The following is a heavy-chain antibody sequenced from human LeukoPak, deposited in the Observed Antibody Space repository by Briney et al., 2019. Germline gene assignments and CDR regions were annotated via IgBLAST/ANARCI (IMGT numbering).Heavy chain of an antibody. J-gene: IGHJ5*02. V-gene: IGHV4-34*01. D-gene: IGHD3-16*01. CDR2: INHSGST. CDR3: ARSRGGYGDYGSWFDP. CDR1: GGSFSGYY. Sequence: SETLSLTCAVYGGSFSGYYWSWVRQPPEKGLEWIGEINHSGSTNYNPSLKSRVTISVDTSENQFSLTLNSVTAADTAVYYCARSRGGYGDYGSWFDPWGQGILVTVSS.